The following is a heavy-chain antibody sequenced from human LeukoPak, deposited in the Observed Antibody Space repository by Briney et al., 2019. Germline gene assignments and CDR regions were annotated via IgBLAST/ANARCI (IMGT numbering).Heavy chain of an antibody. V-gene: IGHV4-39*07. D-gene: IGHD3-10*01. CDR1: GGSISSSSYY. J-gene: IGHJ4*02. CDR2: IYYSGST. Sequence: SETLSLTCTVSGGSISSSSYYWGWIRQPPGKGLEWIGSIYYSGSTYYNPSLKSRVTISVDTSKNQFSLKLSSVTAADTAAYYCARVIRRFGEPSFDYWGQGTLVTVSS. CDR3: ARVIRRFGEPSFDY.